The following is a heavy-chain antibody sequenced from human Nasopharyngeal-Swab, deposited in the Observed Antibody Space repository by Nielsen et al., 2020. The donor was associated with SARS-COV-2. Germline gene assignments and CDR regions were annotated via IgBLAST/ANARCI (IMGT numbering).Heavy chain of an antibody. D-gene: IGHD3-10*01. J-gene: IGHJ3*02. CDR1: GGPFSGSY. V-gene: IGHV4-34*01. CDR3: ARGPALVIRKTLSSGFDI. Sequence: SETLSLTCAVLGGPFSGSYWSWIRQPPGRGLEWIGEINHSGSTMYIPSLKSRVTISVDTSKNQFSLNLTSVTAADTAMYYCARGPALVIRKTLSSGFDIWGQGTMVTVSS. CDR2: INHSGST.